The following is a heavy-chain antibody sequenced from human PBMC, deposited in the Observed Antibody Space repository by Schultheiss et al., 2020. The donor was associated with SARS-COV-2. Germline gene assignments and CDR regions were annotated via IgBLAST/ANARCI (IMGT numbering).Heavy chain of an antibody. V-gene: IGHV3-23*01. CDR1: GFTFSSYA. CDR3: AKDLNYYDSSGYYRGPFDY. D-gene: IGHD3-22*01. J-gene: IGHJ4*02. Sequence: GGSLRLSCAASGFTFSSYAMSWVRQAPGKGLEWVSAISGSGGSTYYADSVKGRFTISRDNSKNTLYLQMNSLRAEDTAIYYCAKDLNYYDSSGYYRGPFDYWGQGTLVTVSS. CDR2: ISGSGGST.